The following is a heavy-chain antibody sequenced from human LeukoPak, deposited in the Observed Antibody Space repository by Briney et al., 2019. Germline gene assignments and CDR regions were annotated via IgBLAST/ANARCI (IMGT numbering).Heavy chain of an antibody. Sequence: PSETLSLTCAVYGGSFSGYYWSWIRQPPGKGLEWIGEINHSGSTNYNPSLKSRVTISVDTSKNQFSLKLSSVTAADTAVYYCARGQGGYSYGYWWFDPWGQGTLVTVSS. CDR3: ARGQGGYSYGYWWFDP. J-gene: IGHJ5*02. D-gene: IGHD5-18*01. CDR1: GGSFSGYY. CDR2: INHSGST. V-gene: IGHV4-34*01.